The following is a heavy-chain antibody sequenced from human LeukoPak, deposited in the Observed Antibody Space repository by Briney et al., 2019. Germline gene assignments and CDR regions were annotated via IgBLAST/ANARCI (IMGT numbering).Heavy chain of an antibody. D-gene: IGHD1-26*01. J-gene: IGHJ5*02. CDR1: GYTFTSYD. CDR2: MNPNSGNT. V-gene: IGHV1-8*01. CDR3: ARAIYSGSRNWFDP. Sequence: ASVRVSCKASGYTFTSYDINWVRQAPGQGLEWMGWMNPNSGNTGYAQKFQGRVTMTRNTSISTAYMELSSLRSEDTAVYYCARAIYSGSRNWFDPWGQGTLVTVSS.